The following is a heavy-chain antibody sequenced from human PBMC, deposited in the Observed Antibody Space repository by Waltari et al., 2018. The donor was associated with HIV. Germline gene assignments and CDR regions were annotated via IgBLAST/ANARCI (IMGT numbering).Heavy chain of an antibody. V-gene: IGHV4-59*01. J-gene: IGHJ6*02. D-gene: IGHD3-3*01. CDR3: ARDRDFWSGHYYYYGMDV. Sequence: QVQLQESGPGLVKPSETLSLTCTVSGGSISSYYWSWIRQPPGKGLEWLGYIYYSGSTTYNPSLKSRVTISVDTSKNQFSLKLSSVTAADTAVYYCARDRDFWSGHYYYYGMDVWGQGTTVTVSS. CDR2: IYYSGST. CDR1: GGSISSYY.